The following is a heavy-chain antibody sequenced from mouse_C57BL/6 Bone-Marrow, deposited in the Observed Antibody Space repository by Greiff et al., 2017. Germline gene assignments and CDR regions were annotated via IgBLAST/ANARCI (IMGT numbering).Heavy chain of an antibody. CDR2: IYPRSGNT. CDR3: ASGFFYYARYYIDY. V-gene: IGHV1-81*01. D-gene: IGHD1-1*01. CDR1: GYTFTSYG. Sequence: QVQLQQSGAELARPGASVKLSCKASGYTFTSYGISWVKQRTGQGLEWIGEIYPRSGNTYYNEKFKGKATLTVDTSSSTAYMELHSLTSEDSAVYFCASGFFYYARYYIDYWGQGTTLTVSS. J-gene: IGHJ2*01.